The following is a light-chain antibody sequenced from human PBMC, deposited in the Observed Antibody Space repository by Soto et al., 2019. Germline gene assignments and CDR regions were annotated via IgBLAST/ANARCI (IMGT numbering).Light chain of an antibody. J-gene: IGKJ1*01. CDR1: QSVSSN. Sequence: EIVMTQSPATLSVSRGERATLSCRASQSVSSNLAWYQQKPGQAPRLLIYGASTRATGIPARFSGSGSGTEFTLTLSSLQSEDFAVYYCQQYNNWGTFGQGTKVEIK. CDR2: GAS. V-gene: IGKV3-15*01. CDR3: QQYNNWGT.